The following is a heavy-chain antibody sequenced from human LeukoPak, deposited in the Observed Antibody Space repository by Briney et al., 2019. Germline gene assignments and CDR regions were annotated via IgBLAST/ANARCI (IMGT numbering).Heavy chain of an antibody. J-gene: IGHJ3*02. Sequence: GASVKVSCEASGYTFTGYYMHWVRQAPGQGLEWMGWINPNSGGTNYAQKFQGRVTMTRDTSISTAYMELSRLRSDDTAVYYCARVDDSSGYEGAFDIWGQGTMVTVSS. CDR3: ARVDDSSGYEGAFDI. D-gene: IGHD3-22*01. CDR2: INPNSGGT. V-gene: IGHV1-2*02. CDR1: GYTFTGYY.